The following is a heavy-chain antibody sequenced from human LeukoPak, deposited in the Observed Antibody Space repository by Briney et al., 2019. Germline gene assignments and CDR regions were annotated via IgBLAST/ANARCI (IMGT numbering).Heavy chain of an antibody. J-gene: IGHJ4*02. Sequence: GGSLRLSCAASGFTFSSYEMNWVRQAPGKGLEWVSFIRYDGSNEYYADSVRGRFTISRDNSKNTLYLQMNSLRAEDAAVYYCARGAARMVEMGTMISFEYWGQGTLVTVSS. CDR3: ARGAARMVEMGTMISFEY. CDR1: GFTFSSYE. CDR2: IRYDGSNE. D-gene: IGHD5-24*01. V-gene: IGHV3-30*02.